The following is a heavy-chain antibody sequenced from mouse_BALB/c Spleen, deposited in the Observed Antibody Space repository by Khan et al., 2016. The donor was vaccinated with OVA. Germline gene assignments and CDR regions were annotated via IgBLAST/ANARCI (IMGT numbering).Heavy chain of an antibody. D-gene: IGHD1-1*01. V-gene: IGHV1-9*01. CDR1: GYTFISYW. Sequence: QVQLQQSGAELMKPGASVKISCKATGYTFISYWIEWIKQRPGHGPGWIGDMLPGSDNTYYNENLKGKATFTADTSSNTTYMQLSSLTSEVSAVYYCARRHGSSYNFDYWGQGPTLTVSS. CDR2: MLPGSDNT. CDR3: ARRHGSSYNFDY. J-gene: IGHJ2*01.